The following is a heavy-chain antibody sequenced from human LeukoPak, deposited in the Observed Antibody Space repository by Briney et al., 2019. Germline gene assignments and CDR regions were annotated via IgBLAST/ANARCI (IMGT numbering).Heavy chain of an antibody. CDR3: AELGITMIGVV. D-gene: IGHD3-10*02. J-gene: IGHJ6*04. V-gene: IGHV3-11*04. CDR1: GFTFRDYY. Sequence: RGSPRLSCTAPGFTFRDYYVTWIRQAPGKGVGCGSYIRSTGSSTAYADSVKGRFAISRDNAKNSLYLQMNSLGAEDTAVYYCAELGITMIGVVWGKGTTVTISS. CDR2: IRSTGSST.